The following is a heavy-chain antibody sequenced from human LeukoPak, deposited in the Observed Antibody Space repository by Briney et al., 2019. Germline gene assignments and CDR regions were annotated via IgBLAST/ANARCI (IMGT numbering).Heavy chain of an antibody. CDR2: IYYSGST. J-gene: IGHJ5*02. CDR3: ARSPAISVDGNWFDP. CDR1: GGSISTSSYY. D-gene: IGHD2-21*02. V-gene: IGHV4-39*07. Sequence: SETLSLTCSVSGGSISTSSYYWGWILQPPGKGLEWIGSIYYSGSTYYNPSLKSRVTISVDTSNNQFSLKLSSVTAADTAVYYCARSPAISVDGNWFDPWGQGTLVTVSS.